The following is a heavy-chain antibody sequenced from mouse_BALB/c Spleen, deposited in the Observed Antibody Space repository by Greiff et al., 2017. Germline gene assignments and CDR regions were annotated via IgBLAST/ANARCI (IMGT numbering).Heavy chain of an antibody. CDR3: ATSVSYAMDY. J-gene: IGHJ4*01. CDR2: INPGSGGT. CDR1: GYAFTNYL. V-gene: IGHV1-54*01. Sequence: QVQLQQSGAELVRPGTSVKVSCKASGYAFTNYLIEWVKQRPGQGLEWIGVINPGSGGTNYNEKFKGKATLTADKSSSTAYMQLSSLTSDDSAVYFCATSVSYAMDYWGQGTSVTVSS. D-gene: IGHD6-1*01.